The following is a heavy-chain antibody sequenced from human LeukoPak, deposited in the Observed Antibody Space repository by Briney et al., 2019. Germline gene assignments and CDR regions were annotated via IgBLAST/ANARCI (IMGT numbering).Heavy chain of an antibody. V-gene: IGHV3-53*01. D-gene: IGHD3-22*01. Sequence: GGSLRLSCAASGFTVSSNYMSWVRQAPGKGLEWVSIIYSDDTTYYADSVKGRFTISRDSSKNTLYLQMNSLRAEGTAVYYCARDSRVGYDTSAYWYFDYWGQGTLVTVSS. J-gene: IGHJ4*02. CDR3: ARDSRVGYDTSAYWYFDY. CDR1: GFTVSSNY. CDR2: IYSDDTT.